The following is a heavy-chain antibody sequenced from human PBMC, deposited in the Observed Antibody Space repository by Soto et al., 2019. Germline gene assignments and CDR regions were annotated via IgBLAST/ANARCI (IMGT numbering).Heavy chain of an antibody. D-gene: IGHD6-19*01. J-gene: IGHJ6*02. CDR2: IWFDESKK. CDR1: GFTFSSYG. V-gene: IGHV3-33*08. Sequence: SGGSLRLSCAASGFTFSSYGMHWVRQAPGKGLEWVAGIWFDESKKYFGDSVKGRFTISRDNSKKTLYLQMNSLRVEDTGVYYCARGKTDSSRVLYYGMDVWGQGTTVTV. CDR3: ARGKTDSSRVLYYGMDV.